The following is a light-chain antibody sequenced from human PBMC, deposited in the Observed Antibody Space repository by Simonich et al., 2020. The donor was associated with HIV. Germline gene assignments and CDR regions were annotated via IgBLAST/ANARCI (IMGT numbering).Light chain of an antibody. CDR3: QQYNNWPHYT. CDR1: QSVSSN. CDR2: GAF. J-gene: IGKJ2*01. Sequence: EIVMTQSPATLSVSPGERATLSCRASQSVSSNFAWYQQKPGQAPRLLIYGAFTRATGIPARFSGSGSGTEFTLTISSMQSEDFAVYYCQQYNNWPHYTFGQGTKLEIK. V-gene: IGKV3-15*01.